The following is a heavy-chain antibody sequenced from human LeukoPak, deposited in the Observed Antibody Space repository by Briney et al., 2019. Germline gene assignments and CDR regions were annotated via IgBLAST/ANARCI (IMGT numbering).Heavy chain of an antibody. Sequence: PSETLSLTCAVYGGSFSGYYWSWIRQPPGKGLEWIGEINHSGSTNYNPSLKSRVTISVDTSKNQFSLKLSSVTAADTAVYYCARGRPFYDILTGYPSPVWYFDLWGRGTLVTVSS. CDR1: GGSFSGYY. CDR2: INHSGST. CDR3: ARGRPFYDILTGYPSPVWYFDL. J-gene: IGHJ2*01. D-gene: IGHD3-9*01. V-gene: IGHV4-34*01.